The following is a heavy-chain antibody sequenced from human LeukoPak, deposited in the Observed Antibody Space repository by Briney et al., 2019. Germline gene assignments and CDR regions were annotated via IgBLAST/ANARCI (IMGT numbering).Heavy chain of an antibody. CDR2: IRGGDGSS. D-gene: IGHD3-9*01. V-gene: IGHV3-23*01. J-gene: IGHJ6*02. CDR3: AKADGDFDWLLLSTYYYYYGMDV. Sequence: GGSLRLSCAASGFTFSSYAMSWVRQAPGKGLEWVSAIRGGDGSSYYTDSVKGRFTISRDNSKNTLYLQRNSLRAEDTAVYYCAKADGDFDWLLLSTYYYYYGMDVWGQGTTVTVSS. CDR1: GFTFSSYA.